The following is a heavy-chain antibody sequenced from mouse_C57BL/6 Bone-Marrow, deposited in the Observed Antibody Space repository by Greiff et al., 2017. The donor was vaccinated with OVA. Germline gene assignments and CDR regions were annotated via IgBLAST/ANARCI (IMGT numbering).Heavy chain of an antibody. CDR2: IYPGSGST. Sequence: QVHVKQPGAELVKPGASVKMSCKASGYTFTSYWITWVKQRPGQGLEWIGDIYPGSGSTNYNEKFKSKATLTVDTSSSTAYMQLSSLTSEDSAVYYCARGRYENAMDYWGQGTSVTVSS. J-gene: IGHJ4*01. V-gene: IGHV1-55*01. CDR3: ARGRYENAMDY. CDR1: GYTFTSYW. D-gene: IGHD1-1*01.